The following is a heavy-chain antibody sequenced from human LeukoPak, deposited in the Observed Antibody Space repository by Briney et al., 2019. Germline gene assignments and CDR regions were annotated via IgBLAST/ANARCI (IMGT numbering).Heavy chain of an antibody. Sequence: RGESLKISCQASGYSFTSSWIGWARQMPGKGLEWMAIINPGDSDTRYSPSFQGQVTISADKSISTVYLQWGSLKASDTAMYYCARQPGAGWFDPWGQGTLVTVS. CDR3: ARQPGAGWFDP. V-gene: IGHV5-51*01. J-gene: IGHJ5*02. CDR2: INPGDSDT. CDR1: GYSFTSSW. D-gene: IGHD3-10*01.